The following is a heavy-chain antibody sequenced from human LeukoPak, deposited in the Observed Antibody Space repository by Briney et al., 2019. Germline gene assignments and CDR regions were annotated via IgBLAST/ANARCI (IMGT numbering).Heavy chain of an antibody. CDR3: ARDSIPDSSGHYYFDY. J-gene: IGHJ4*02. D-gene: IGHD3-22*01. V-gene: IGHV3-53*01. Sequence: GGSLRLSCAASGFTVSSNYMSWVRQAPGKGLEWVSVIYSGGSTYYADSVKGRFTISRDNSKNTLYLQMSSLRAEDTAVYYCARDSIPDSSGHYYFDYWGQGTLVTVSS. CDR1: GFTVSSNY. CDR2: IYSGGST.